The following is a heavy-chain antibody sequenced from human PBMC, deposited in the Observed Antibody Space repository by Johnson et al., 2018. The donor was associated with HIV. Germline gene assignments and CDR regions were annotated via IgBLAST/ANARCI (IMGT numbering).Heavy chain of an antibody. D-gene: IGHD6-6*01. CDR2: INWNGDST. J-gene: IGHJ3*02. CDR1: GFTFHDYG. Sequence: MQLVESGGGVVQPGRSLRLSCAASGFTFHDYGMSWVRQAPGKGLEWVSGINWNGDSTDYADSVKGRFTVSRDSAKNSLYLQMNSLRAEDTAVYYCARDRREYSSSRWPDAFDIWGQGTMVTVSS. V-gene: IGHV3-20*04. CDR3: ARDRREYSSSRWPDAFDI.